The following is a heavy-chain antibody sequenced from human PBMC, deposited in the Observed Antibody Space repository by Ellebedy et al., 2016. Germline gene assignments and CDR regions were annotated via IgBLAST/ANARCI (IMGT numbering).Heavy chain of an antibody. CDR1: GDSISNYY. J-gene: IGHJ4*02. CDR3: ARGGGVVVVALVY. Sequence: SETLSLTXTVSGDSISNYYWSWIRQSAGKGLEWIGRIYSSGNSDCNPSLKSRVTMSVDKSKNQFSLNLSSVTAADTAVYYWARGGGVVVVALVYWGQGTLVTVSS. D-gene: IGHD2-15*01. V-gene: IGHV4-4*07. CDR2: IYSSGNS.